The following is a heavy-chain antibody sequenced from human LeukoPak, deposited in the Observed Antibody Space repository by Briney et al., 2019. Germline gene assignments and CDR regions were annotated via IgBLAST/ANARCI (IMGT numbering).Heavy chain of an antibody. J-gene: IGHJ4*02. V-gene: IGHV1-18*01. CDR2: ISAYNGNT. CDR3: ARDRGSDWQGSFDY. D-gene: IGHD6-19*01. CDR1: GYTFTSYG. Sequence: ASVKVSCKASGYTFTSYGISWVRQAPGQGLEWMGWISAYNGNTNYAQKLQGRVTMTTDTSTSTAYMELRSLRSDDTAVYYCARDRGSDWQGSFDYWGQGTLVTVSS.